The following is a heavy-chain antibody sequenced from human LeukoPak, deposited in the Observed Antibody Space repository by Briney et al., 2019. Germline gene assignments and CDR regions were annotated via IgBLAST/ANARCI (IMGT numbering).Heavy chain of an antibody. CDR3: ARDGIDYGDLGDAFDI. CDR2: INAGNGNT. CDR1: GYTFTSYA. V-gene: IGHV1-3*01. D-gene: IGHD4-17*01. Sequence: ASVKVSCKASGYTFTSYAMHWVRQAPGQRLEWMGWINAGNGNTKYSQKFQGRVTITRDTSASTAYMELSSLRSEDTAVYYCARDGIDYGDLGDAFDIWGQGTMVTVSS. J-gene: IGHJ3*02.